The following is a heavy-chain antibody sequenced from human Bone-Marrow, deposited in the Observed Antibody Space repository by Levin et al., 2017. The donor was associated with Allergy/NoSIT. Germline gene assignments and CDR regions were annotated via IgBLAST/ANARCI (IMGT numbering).Heavy chain of an antibody. V-gene: IGHV3-7*01. J-gene: IGHJ4*02. CDR1: GFTFSSSW. CDR3: ARDQGLGY. Sequence: LSLTCAASGFTFSSSWMSWVRQAPGKGLEWVANIKQDGSEKYYVDSVKGRFTISRDNAKNSLYLQMNSLRAEDTAVYYCARDQGLGYWGQGTLVTVSS. CDR2: IKQDGSEK. D-gene: IGHD3-22*01.